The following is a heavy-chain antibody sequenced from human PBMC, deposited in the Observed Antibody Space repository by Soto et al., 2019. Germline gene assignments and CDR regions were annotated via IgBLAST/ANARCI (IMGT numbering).Heavy chain of an antibody. V-gene: IGHV3-53*01. CDR2: IYSGGST. CDR1: GFTVSSNY. Sequence: PGGSLRLSCAASGFTVSSNYMSWVRQAPGKGLEWVSVIYSGGSTYYADSVKGRFTISRDNSKNTLYLQMNSLRAEDTAVYYCARGSSTGSYYYCGMDVWGQGTTVTVSS. J-gene: IGHJ6*02. D-gene: IGHD2-2*01. CDR3: ARGSSTGSYYYCGMDV.